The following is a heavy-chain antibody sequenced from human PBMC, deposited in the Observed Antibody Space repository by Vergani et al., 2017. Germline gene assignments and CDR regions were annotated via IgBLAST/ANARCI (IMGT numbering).Heavy chain of an antibody. CDR3: AKVYYDFWSGYYTRAFDI. V-gene: IGHV4-59*01. Sequence: QVQLQESGPGLVKPSETLSLTCTVSGGSISSYYWSWIRQPPGKGLEWIGYIYYSGSTNYNPPLKSRVTISVDTSKNQFSLKLSSVTAADTAVYYCAKVYYDFWSGYYTRAFDIWGQGTMVTVSS. D-gene: IGHD3-3*01. J-gene: IGHJ3*02. CDR2: IYYSGST. CDR1: GGSISSYY.